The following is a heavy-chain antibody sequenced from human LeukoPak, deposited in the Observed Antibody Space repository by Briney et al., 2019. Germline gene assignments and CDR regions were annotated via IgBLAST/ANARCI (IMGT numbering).Heavy chain of an antibody. Sequence: SVKVSCKASGGTFSSYAISWVRQAPGQGLEWMGGIIPIFGTANYAQKFQGRVTITTDESTSTAYMELSSLRSEDTAVYYCAGTYYYDSSGFGAFDIWGQGTMVTVSS. V-gene: IGHV1-69*05. J-gene: IGHJ3*02. CDR1: GGTFSSYA. CDR3: AGTYYYDSSGFGAFDI. D-gene: IGHD3-22*01. CDR2: IIPIFGTA.